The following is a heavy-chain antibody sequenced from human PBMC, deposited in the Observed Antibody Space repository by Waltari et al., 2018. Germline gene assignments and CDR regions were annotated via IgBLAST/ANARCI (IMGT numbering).Heavy chain of an antibody. Sequence: QVQLVESGGGVVQPGRSLRLSCAASGFTFSSYAMHWVRQAPGKGLEWVAVISYDGSNKYYADSVKGRFTISRDNSKNTLYLQMNSLRAEDTAVYYCARGDIWDIVVVPAAIDYWGQGTLVTVSS. CDR1: GFTFSSYA. V-gene: IGHV3-30-3*01. CDR2: ISYDGSNK. D-gene: IGHD2-2*01. CDR3: ARGDIWDIVVVPAAIDY. J-gene: IGHJ4*02.